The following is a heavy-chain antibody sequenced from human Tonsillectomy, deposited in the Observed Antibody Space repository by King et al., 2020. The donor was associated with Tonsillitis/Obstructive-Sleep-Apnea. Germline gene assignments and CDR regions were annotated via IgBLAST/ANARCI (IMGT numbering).Heavy chain of an antibody. V-gene: IGHV5-51*01. J-gene: IGHJ4*02. CDR2: IYPGDSDT. CDR1: GYRVTNSW. Sequence: GQLVQSGAEVKKPGESLKISCKASGYRVTNSWIAWVRQMPGKGLEWMGTIYPGDSDTRYSPSFQGQVTIFADKSISTAYLHWNTLEASDTAMFYCAKGATVVGVKGDSYFVYWGQGTPVTVSS. D-gene: IGHD3-3*01. CDR3: AKGATVVGVKGDSYFVY.